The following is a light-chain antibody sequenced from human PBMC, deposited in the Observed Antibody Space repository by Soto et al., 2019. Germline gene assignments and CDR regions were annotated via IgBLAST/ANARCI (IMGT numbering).Light chain of an antibody. V-gene: IGKV1-5*01. CDR1: QDISRW. Sequence: DIQMTQSPSTLSASVGDRVTITCRASQDISRWLAWYQQKPGKAPKLLIYDASNLETGVPSRFSGSGSGTEFTLTISSLQPDDFATYYCLQDYNYPWTFGQGTKVEIK. CDR2: DAS. CDR3: LQDYNYPWT. J-gene: IGKJ1*01.